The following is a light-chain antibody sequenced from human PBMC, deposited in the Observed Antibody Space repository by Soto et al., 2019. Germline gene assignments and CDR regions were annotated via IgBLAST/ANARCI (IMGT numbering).Light chain of an antibody. J-gene: IGKJ5*01. CDR1: QSLLHITGETF. Sequence: VMTQTPLSLSVAPGQPASISCKSSQSLLHITGETFLFWYLQKPGQSPQLLIYEVSTRVSGVPDRFSGSGSGTDFTLEISRVETDDVGIYYCMHSTQLPPTFGQGTRLGIE. CDR3: MHSTQLPPT. CDR2: EVS. V-gene: IGKV2D-29*02.